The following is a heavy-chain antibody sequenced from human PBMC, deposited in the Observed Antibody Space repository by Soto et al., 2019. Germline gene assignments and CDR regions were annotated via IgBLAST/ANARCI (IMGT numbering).Heavy chain of an antibody. J-gene: IGHJ6*02. D-gene: IGHD2-2*01. CDR1: GGTFGSYA. CDR2: IIPIFGTA. Sequence: GASVKVSCKASGGTFGSYAISWVRQAPGQGLEWMGGIIPIFGTANYAQKFQGRVTITADESTSTAYMELSSLRSEDTAVYYCAGNKIGYCSSTSCYRAYYYYGMDVWGQGTTVTVSS. V-gene: IGHV1-69*13. CDR3: AGNKIGYCSSTSCYRAYYYYGMDV.